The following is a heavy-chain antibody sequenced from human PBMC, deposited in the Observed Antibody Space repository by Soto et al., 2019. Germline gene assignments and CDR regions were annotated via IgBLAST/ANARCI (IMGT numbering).Heavy chain of an antibody. D-gene: IGHD3-3*01. Sequence: PGKGLEWIGYIYYSGSTYYNPSLKSRVTISVDTSKNQFSLKLSSVTAADTAVYYCALRRGYGPYHGYFDYWGQGTLVTVSS. J-gene: IGHJ4*02. CDR2: IYYSGST. CDR3: ALRRGYGPYHGYFDY. V-gene: IGHV4-31*02.